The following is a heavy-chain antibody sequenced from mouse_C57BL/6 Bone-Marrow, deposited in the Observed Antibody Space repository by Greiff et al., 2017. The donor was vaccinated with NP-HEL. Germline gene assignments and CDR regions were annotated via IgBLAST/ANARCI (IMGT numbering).Heavy chain of an antibody. CDR3: ARKGDSNGDAMDY. J-gene: IGHJ4*01. Sequence: QVQLQQSGAELARPGASVKLSCKASGYTFTSYGISWVKQRTGQGLEWIGEIYPRSGNTYYNEKFKGKATLTADKSSSTAYMALRSLTSEDAAVYFCARKGDSNGDAMDYWGQGTSVTVSS. D-gene: IGHD2-5*01. CDR2: IYPRSGNT. V-gene: IGHV1-81*01. CDR1: GYTFTSYG.